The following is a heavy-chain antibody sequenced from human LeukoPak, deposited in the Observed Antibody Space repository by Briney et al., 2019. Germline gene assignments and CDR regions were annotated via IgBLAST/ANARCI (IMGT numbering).Heavy chain of an antibody. J-gene: IGHJ4*02. CDR1: RYTFTSYD. Sequence: ASVKVSCKPSRYTFTSYDINWVRQATGHGLEWMGWMNPNSGNTGYAQKFQGRVTITRNTSISTAYTELSSLRSEDTAVYYCAREDSGYDGIDYWGQGTLVTVSS. CDR2: MNPNSGNT. CDR3: AREDSGYDGIDY. V-gene: IGHV1-8*03. D-gene: IGHD5-12*01.